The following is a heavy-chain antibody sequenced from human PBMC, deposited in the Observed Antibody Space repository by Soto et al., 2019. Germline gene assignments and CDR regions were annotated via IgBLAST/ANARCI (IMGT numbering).Heavy chain of an antibody. J-gene: IGHJ3*02. CDR3: AKDRADSSSWYAGSDAFDI. V-gene: IGHV3-23*01. D-gene: IGHD6-13*01. CDR1: GFTFSSYA. CDR2: ISGSGGST. Sequence: GGSLRLSCAASGFTFSSYAMSWVRQAPGKGLEWVSAISGSGGSTYYADSVKGRFTISRDNSKNTLYLQMNSLRAEDTAVYYCAKDRADSSSWYAGSDAFDIWGQGTMVTVSS.